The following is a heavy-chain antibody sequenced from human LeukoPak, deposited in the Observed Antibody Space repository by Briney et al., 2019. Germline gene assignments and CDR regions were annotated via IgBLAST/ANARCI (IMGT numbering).Heavy chain of an antibody. D-gene: IGHD4-11*01. CDR1: GGSISSYY. Sequence: KPSETLSLTCTVSGGSISSYYWSWIRQPAGKGLEWIGRIYTSGSTNYNPSLKSRVTMSVDTSKNQFSLKLSSVTDADTAVYYCAGGRGVTTVANGFSRYYYGMDVWGQGTTVTVSS. CDR3: AGGRGVTTVANGFSRYYYGMDV. V-gene: IGHV4-4*07. CDR2: IYTSGST. J-gene: IGHJ6*02.